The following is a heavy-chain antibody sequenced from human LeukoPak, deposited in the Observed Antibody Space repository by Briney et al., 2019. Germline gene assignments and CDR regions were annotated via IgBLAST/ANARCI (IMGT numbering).Heavy chain of an antibody. V-gene: IGHV4-34*01. CDR1: GGPFTANY. CDR3: ARSLWFGELYN. Sequence: SETLSPTCAVYGGPFTANYWSWIRQPPGKGLEWIGEMNHSGSTNYNPSLKSRVTISVDTSKKQLSLKLTSVSAADTAVYYCARSLWFGELYNWGQGTLVTVSS. D-gene: IGHD3-10*01. J-gene: IGHJ4*02. CDR2: MNHSGST.